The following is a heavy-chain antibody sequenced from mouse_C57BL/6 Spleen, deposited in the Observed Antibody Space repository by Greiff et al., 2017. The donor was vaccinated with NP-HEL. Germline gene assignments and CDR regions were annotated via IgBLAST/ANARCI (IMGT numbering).Heavy chain of an antibody. CDR1: GYTFTTYP. D-gene: IGHD3-3*01. J-gene: IGHJ2*01. CDR3: ARRNQGDGGFDY. V-gene: IGHV1-47*01. CDR2: FHPYNDDT. Sequence: VNLVESGAELVKPGASVKMSCKASGYTFTTYPIEWMKQNHGKSLEWIGNFHPYNDDTKYNEKFKGKATLTVEKSSSTVYLELSRLTSDDAAVYYCARRNQGDGGFDYWGQGTTLTVSS.